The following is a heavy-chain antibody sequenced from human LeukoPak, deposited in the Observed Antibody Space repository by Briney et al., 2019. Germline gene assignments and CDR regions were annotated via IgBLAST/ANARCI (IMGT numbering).Heavy chain of an antibody. J-gene: IGHJ4*02. Sequence: GASVKVSCKASGYTFTGYYMHWVRQAPGQGLEWMGWINPNSGGTNYAQKFQGRVTMTRDTSISTAYMELSRLRSDDTAVYYCAATVGFYYDSSGRFDYWGQGTLVTVSS. CDR2: INPNSGGT. V-gene: IGHV1-2*02. CDR1: GYTFTGYY. CDR3: AATVGFYYDSSGRFDY. D-gene: IGHD3-22*01.